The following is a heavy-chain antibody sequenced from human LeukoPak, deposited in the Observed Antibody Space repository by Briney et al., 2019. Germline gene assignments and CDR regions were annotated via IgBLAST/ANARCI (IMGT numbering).Heavy chain of an antibody. CDR2: VSTSSSYI. CDR3: ARGADGVSSNSRGWFDP. J-gene: IGHJ5*02. V-gene: IGHV3-21*01. D-gene: IGHD2-15*01. CDR1: GFTVSGDY. Sequence: PGGSLRLSCAASGFTVSGDYMSWVRQAPGKGLEWVSSVSTSSSYIYYADSVRGRFTISRDNAKNSLYPQMNSLRAEDTAVYSCARGADGVSSNSRGWFDPWGQGTLVTVSS.